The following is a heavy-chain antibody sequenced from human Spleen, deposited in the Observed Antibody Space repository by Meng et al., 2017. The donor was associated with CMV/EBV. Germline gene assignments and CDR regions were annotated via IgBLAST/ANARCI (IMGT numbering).Heavy chain of an antibody. J-gene: IGHJ5*02. Sequence: GGSLRLSCVCSGFTFSSSWMNWVRQDPGKGLVWVSHINSDGSSTRYADSVKGRFTVSRDNTRNTLFLQMNSLRAEDTGVYYCANIVVVPAAILPWGQGTLVTVSS. V-gene: IGHV3-74*01. CDR1: GFTFSSSW. CDR3: ANIVVVPAAILP. CDR2: INSDGSST. D-gene: IGHD2-2*01.